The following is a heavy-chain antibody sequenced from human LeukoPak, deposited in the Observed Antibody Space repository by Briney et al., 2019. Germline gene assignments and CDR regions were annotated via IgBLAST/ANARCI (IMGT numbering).Heavy chain of an antibody. CDR2: IYYSGST. CDR3: AGLRGYFDRSGSF. Sequence: SETLSLTCTVSGGSISSSGYYWGWIRQPPGKGLEWIGSIYYSGSTYYNPSLKSRVTISVDTSKNQFSLKLSSVTAADTAVYYCAGLRGYFDRSGSFWGQGTMVAVSS. CDR1: GGSISSSGYY. V-gene: IGHV4-39*07. D-gene: IGHD3-22*01. J-gene: IGHJ3*01.